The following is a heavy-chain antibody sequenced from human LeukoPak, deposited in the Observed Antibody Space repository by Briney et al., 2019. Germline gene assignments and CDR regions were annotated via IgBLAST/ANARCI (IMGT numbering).Heavy chain of an antibody. CDR1: GFTFSSYN. CDR2: ISSSSSYI. CDR3: ARDIRALSSGWVQLDY. J-gene: IGHJ4*02. D-gene: IGHD6-19*01. V-gene: IGHV3-21*01. Sequence: GGSLRLSCAVSGFTFSSYNMNWVRQAPGKGLEWVSSISSSSSYIYYADSAKGRFTISRDNAKNSLYLQMNSLRAEDTAGYYCARDIRALSSGWVQLDYWGQGTLVTVSS.